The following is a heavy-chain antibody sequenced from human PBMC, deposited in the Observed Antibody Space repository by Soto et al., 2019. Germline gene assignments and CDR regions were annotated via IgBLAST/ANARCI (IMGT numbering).Heavy chain of an antibody. V-gene: IGHV4-31*03. CDR3: AREAPGYYFDY. CDR1: GGSISSGGYY. CDR2: IYYSGST. J-gene: IGHJ4*02. Sequence: QVQLQESGPGLVKPSQTLSLTCTVSGGSISSGGYYWSWIRQHPGKGLEWIGYIYYSGSTYYNPSLKSRGTISVNKFKNQVSLKLRSLTGAETAVYYCAREAPGYYFDYWGQGTLVTVSS.